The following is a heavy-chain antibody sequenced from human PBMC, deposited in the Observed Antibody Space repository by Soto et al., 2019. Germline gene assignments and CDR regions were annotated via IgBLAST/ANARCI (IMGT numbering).Heavy chain of an antibody. D-gene: IGHD3-22*01. Sequence: GGSLRLSCAASGFTFSSYAMSWVRQAPGKGLEWVSAISGSGGSTYYADSVRGRFTISRDNSKNTLYLQMNSLRAEDTAVYYCAKSVHYDSSGYYYSGPWFDPWGQGTLVTVSS. V-gene: IGHV3-23*01. CDR2: ISGSGGST. CDR1: GFTFSSYA. J-gene: IGHJ5*02. CDR3: AKSVHYDSSGYYYSGPWFDP.